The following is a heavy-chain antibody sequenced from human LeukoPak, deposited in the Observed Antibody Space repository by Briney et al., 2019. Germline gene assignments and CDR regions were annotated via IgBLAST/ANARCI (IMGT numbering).Heavy chain of an antibody. D-gene: IGHD6-13*01. Sequence: SETLSLTCTVSGGSISSYYWSWIRQPPGKGLEWIGYIYYSGGTNYNPSLKSRVTISVDTSKNQFSLKLSSVTAADTAVYYCARHPAAAGLIDYWGQGTLVTVSS. CDR1: GGSISSYY. CDR3: ARHPAAAGLIDY. CDR2: IYYSGGT. J-gene: IGHJ4*02. V-gene: IGHV4-59*08.